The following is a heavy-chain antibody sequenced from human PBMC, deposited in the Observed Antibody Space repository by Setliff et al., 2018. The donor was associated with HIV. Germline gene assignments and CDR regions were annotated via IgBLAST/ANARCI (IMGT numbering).Heavy chain of an antibody. Sequence: SETLSLTCAVYGGSFSEYYWSWIRQSPGKGLEWIGEINHSGSTHYNPPLKSRATISVDTSKNQLSLRLNSVNAADTAVYYCARRQQLWLLYAFDIWGQGTMVTVSS. D-gene: IGHD5-18*01. CDR3: ARRQQLWLLYAFDI. J-gene: IGHJ3*02. CDR2: INHSGST. V-gene: IGHV4-34*01. CDR1: GGSFSEYY.